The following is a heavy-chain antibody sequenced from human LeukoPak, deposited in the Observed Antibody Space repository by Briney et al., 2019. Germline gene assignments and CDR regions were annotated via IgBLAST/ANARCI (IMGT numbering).Heavy chain of an antibody. Sequence: ASVKVSCKASGYTFTNYAIHWVRQATGQGLEWMGWMNPDSDATDYAQKFQGRVTMTRNTSITTVYMEVISLTSEDTAVYYCAVRRDGYNFDFWGQGTLVTVSS. D-gene: IGHD5-24*01. CDR1: GYTFTNYA. CDR3: AVRRDGYNFDF. CDR2: MNPDSDAT. V-gene: IGHV1-8*01. J-gene: IGHJ5*01.